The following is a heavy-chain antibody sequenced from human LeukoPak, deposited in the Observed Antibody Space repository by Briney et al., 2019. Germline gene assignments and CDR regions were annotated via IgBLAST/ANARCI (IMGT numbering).Heavy chain of an antibody. D-gene: IGHD5-12*01. V-gene: IGHV4-39*07. CDR1: GGSISSSSYY. CDR3: ARAHSGYSGYTPTYYYYYYMDV. J-gene: IGHJ6*03. CDR2: IYYSGST. Sequence: SETLSLTCTVSGGSISSSSYYWGWIRQPPGKGLEWIGSIYYSGSTYYNPSLKSRVTISVDTSKNQFSLKLSSVTAADTAVYYCARAHSGYSGYTPTYYYYYYMDVWGKGTTVTVSS.